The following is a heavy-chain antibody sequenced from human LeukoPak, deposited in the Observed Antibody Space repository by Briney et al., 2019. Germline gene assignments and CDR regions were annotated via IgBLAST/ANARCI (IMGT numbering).Heavy chain of an antibody. CDR2: ISGSSRTI. D-gene: IGHD3-22*01. CDR1: GFTFDDYA. J-gene: IGHJ6*02. Sequence: GGSLRLSCAASGFTFDDYAMHWVRQAPGKGLEWVSYISGSSRTIYYADSVKGRFTISRDNAKNSLHLQINSLRDEDTAVYYCAIRGYYDTTYAYDYHAMDVWGQGTAVTVSS. CDR3: AIRGYYDTTYAYDYHAMDV. V-gene: IGHV3-48*02.